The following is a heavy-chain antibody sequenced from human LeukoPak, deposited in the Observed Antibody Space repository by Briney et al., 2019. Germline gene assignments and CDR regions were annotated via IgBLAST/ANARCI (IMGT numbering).Heavy chain of an antibody. J-gene: IGHJ5*02. D-gene: IGHD3-22*01. CDR2: ISPYNGNT. Sequence: ASVKVSCKASGYTFTSYGISWVRQAPGQGLEWMGWISPYNGNTNYAQKLKGRVTMTTDTSTSTAYMELRSLRSDDTAVYYCARVPRYRYYYDSSGYYNGNWFDPWGQGTLVTVSS. CDR3: ARVPRYRYYYDSSGYYNGNWFDP. V-gene: IGHV1-18*01. CDR1: GYTFTSYG.